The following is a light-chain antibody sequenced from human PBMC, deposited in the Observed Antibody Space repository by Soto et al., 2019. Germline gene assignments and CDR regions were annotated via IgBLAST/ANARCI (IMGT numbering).Light chain of an antibody. CDR2: GAS. CDR3: LQYNNWVPT. CDR1: QTVRNN. Sequence: TQSPGTLSLSPGERATLSCRASQTVRNNYLAWYQQKPGQAPRLLIYGASTRATGIPARFSGSGSGTEFTFTISSPQSEDFAVYYCLQYNNWVPTFGQGTKVDIK. V-gene: IGKV3-15*01. J-gene: IGKJ1*01.